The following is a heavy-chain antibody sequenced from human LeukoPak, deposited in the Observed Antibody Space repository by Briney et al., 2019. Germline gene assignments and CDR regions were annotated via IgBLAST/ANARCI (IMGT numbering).Heavy chain of an antibody. V-gene: IGHV3-33*01. CDR2: IWYDGSNK. D-gene: IGHD1-26*01. J-gene: IGHJ2*01. CDR1: GFTFSSYG. CDR3: ARASGSYGYWYFDL. Sequence: GGSLRLSCAASGFTFSSYGMHWVRQAPGKGLEWVAVIWYDGSNKYYADSVKGRFTISRDNSKNTLYLQMNSLRAEDTAVYYCARASGSYGYWYFDLWGRGTLVTVSS.